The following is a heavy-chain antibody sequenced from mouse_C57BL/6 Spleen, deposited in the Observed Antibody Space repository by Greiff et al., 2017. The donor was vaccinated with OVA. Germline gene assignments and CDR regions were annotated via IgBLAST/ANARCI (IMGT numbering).Heavy chain of an antibody. CDR2: ISSGSSTI. Sequence: EVKVVESGGGLVKPGGSLKLSCAASGFTFSDYGMHWVRQAPEKGLEWVAYISSGSSTIYYADTVKGRFTISRDNAKNTLFLQMTSLRSEDTAMYYCARRADYEYYFDYWGQGTTLTVSS. J-gene: IGHJ2*01. D-gene: IGHD2-4*01. CDR1: GFTFSDYG. V-gene: IGHV5-17*01. CDR3: ARRADYEYYFDY.